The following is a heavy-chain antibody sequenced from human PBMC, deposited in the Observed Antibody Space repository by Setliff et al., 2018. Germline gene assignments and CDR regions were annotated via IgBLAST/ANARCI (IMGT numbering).Heavy chain of an antibody. CDR3: ARDRAARPPNSYYYYMDV. D-gene: IGHD6-6*01. V-gene: IGHV1-69*10. CDR1: GGTFSSYA. CDR2: IIPIPGIA. Sequence: SVKVSCKASGGTFSSYAISWVRQAPGQRLEWMGGIIPIPGIANYAQKFRGRVTITTDESTSTAYMELSSLRSEDTAVYYCARDRAARPPNSYYYYMDVWGKGTTVTVSS. J-gene: IGHJ6*03.